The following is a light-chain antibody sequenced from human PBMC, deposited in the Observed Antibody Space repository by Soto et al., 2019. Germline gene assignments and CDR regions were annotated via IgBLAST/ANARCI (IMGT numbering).Light chain of an antibody. CDR1: SSDVGGYNY. CDR2: DVS. V-gene: IGLV2-14*01. Sequence: QSALTQPASVSGSPGQSITISCTGTSSDVGGYNYVSWYQQHPGKAPKLMIYDVSNRPSGVSNRFSGSKSGNTASLTISGLKAEDEADYYCSSNTSSSTLVVFGGETKLTAL. J-gene: IGLJ2*01. CDR3: SSNTSSSTLVV.